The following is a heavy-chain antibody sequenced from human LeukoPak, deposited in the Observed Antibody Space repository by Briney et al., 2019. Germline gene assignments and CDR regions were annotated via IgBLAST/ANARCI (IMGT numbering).Heavy chain of an antibody. CDR2: IYYSGST. J-gene: IGHJ4*02. Sequence: SETLSLTCTVSGGSISSGGYYWSWIRQHPGKGLEWIGYIYYSGSTYYNPSLKSRVTISVDTSKNQFTLKLSSVTAADTAVYYCARSGIAAAGVLDYWGQGTLVTVSS. CDR3: ARSGIAAAGVLDY. CDR1: GGSISSGGYY. D-gene: IGHD6-13*01. V-gene: IGHV4-31*03.